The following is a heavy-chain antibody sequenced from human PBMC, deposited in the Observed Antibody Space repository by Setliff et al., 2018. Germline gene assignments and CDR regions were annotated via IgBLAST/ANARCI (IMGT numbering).Heavy chain of an antibody. CDR3: VRVKKEYSYGYGAYYNYMDV. D-gene: IGHD5-18*01. CDR1: GFTFSTYR. Sequence: GGSLRLSCAASGFTFSTYRMHWVRQAPGKGLEWVAVILDDGVKKYHADSVKGRFTISRDNAKNSLYLQMNSLKVEDTAVYYCVRVKKEYSYGYGAYYNYMDVWGEGTTVTVSS. V-gene: IGHV3-33*08. CDR2: ILDDGVKK. J-gene: IGHJ6*03.